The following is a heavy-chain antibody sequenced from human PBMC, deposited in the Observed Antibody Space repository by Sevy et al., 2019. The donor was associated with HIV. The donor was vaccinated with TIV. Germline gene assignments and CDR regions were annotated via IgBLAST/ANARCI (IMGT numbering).Heavy chain of an antibody. D-gene: IGHD1-1*01. CDR2: IRYDGSNK. CDR1: GFTFSSYG. CDR3: AKEGGGTTIWENYYHYGMDV. V-gene: IGHV3-30*02. Sequence: GGSLRLSCAASGFTFSSYGVHWVRQAPGKGLEWVAFIRYDGSNKYYADSVKGRFTISRDNSKNTLYLQMNSLRAEDTAVYYCAKEGGGTTIWENYYHYGMDVWGQGTTVTVSS. J-gene: IGHJ6*02.